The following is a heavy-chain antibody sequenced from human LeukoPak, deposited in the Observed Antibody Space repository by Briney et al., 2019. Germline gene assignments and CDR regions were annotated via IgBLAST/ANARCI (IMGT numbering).Heavy chain of an antibody. J-gene: IGHJ3*02. CDR3: ARGGLRWDDAFDI. V-gene: IGHV4-61*08. CDR1: GASISGSGYY. Sequence: PSETLSLTCAVSGASISGSGYYLGWIRQPPGKGLGWIGYIYYSGSTNYNPSLKSRVTISVDTSKNQFSLKLSSVTAADTAVYYCARGGLRWDDAFDIWGQGTMVTVSS. D-gene: IGHD4-23*01. CDR2: IYYSGST.